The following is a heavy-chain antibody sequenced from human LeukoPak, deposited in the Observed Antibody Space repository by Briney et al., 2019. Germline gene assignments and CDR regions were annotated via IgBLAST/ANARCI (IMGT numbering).Heavy chain of an antibody. Sequence: GGSLRLSCAASGFTLRNYWMHWVGQVPGRGLVWVSRISGDGSGTNYADSVKGRFTISRDNAKNTVYLQINNLRAQDTAVYFCARYSSSSGGPSYYLDYWGQGTLVTVSS. CDR3: ARYSSSSGGPSYYLDY. D-gene: IGHD6-6*01. CDR1: GFTLRNYW. J-gene: IGHJ4*02. V-gene: IGHV3-74*01. CDR2: ISGDGSGT.